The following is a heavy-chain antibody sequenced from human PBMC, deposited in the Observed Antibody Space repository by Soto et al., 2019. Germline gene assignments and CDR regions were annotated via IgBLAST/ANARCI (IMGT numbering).Heavy chain of an antibody. CDR2: INHSGST. J-gene: IGHJ3*02. D-gene: IGHD1-26*01. Sequence: PSETLSLTCAVYGGSFSGYYWGWIRQPPGKGLEWIGEINHSGSTNYNPSLKSRVTISVDTSKNQFSLKLSSVTAADTAVYYCASLIVGAPGDALDIWGQGTMVT. CDR1: GGSFSGYY. CDR3: ASLIVGAPGDALDI. V-gene: IGHV4-34*01.